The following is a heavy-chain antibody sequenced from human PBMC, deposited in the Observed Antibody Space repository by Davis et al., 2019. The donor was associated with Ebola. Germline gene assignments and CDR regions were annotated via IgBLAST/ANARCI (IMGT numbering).Heavy chain of an antibody. Sequence: GESLKISCAASGFTFSDYYMSWIRQAPGKGLEWVSYISSRATTIYYADSVKGRFTISRDNAKNSLFLQMNSLRAEDTAVYYCAREKGDYYYYYGMDVWGKGATVTVSS. D-gene: IGHD1-26*01. CDR3: AREKGDYYYYYGMDV. CDR1: GFTFSDYY. V-gene: IGHV3-11*01. CDR2: ISSRATTI. J-gene: IGHJ6*04.